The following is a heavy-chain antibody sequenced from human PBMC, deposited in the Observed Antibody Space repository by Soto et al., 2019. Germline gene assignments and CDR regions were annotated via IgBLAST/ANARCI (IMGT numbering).Heavy chain of an antibody. Sequence: SETLSLTCTVSGGSISSYYWSWIRQPPGKGLEWSGYIYYSGSTNYTPSLKSRVTISVDTSKNQFSLKLSSVTAADTAVYYCARVSHYYDSSGYYWDYWGQGTLVTVSS. V-gene: IGHV4-59*01. J-gene: IGHJ4*02. CDR3: ARVSHYYDSSGYYWDY. CDR2: IYYSGST. CDR1: GGSISSYY. D-gene: IGHD3-22*01.